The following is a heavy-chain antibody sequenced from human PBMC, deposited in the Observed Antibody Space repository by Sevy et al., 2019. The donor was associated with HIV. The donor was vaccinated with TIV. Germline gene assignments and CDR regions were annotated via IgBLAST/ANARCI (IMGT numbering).Heavy chain of an antibody. CDR1: GFTFFNAW. J-gene: IGHJ4*02. D-gene: IGHD3-22*01. V-gene: IGHV3-15*01. CDR3: TTERWCFFDSTSRYLLPYFDS. Sequence: GGSLRLSCSASGFTFFNAWMSWVRQAPGKGLEWVGRIKSETDGGTREYAAPVKGRFSISRDDSKDTLYLQMNSLKTEDTAVYYCTTERWCFFDSTSRYLLPYFDSWGQGTLVTVSS. CDR2: IKSETDGGTR.